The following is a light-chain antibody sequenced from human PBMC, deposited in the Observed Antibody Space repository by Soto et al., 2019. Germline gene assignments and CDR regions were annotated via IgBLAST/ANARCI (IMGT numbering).Light chain of an antibody. J-gene: IGLJ1*01. CDR2: DVN. Sequence: QSALTQPRSVSGSPGQSDTISCTGTSSDVGGYRYVSWYQQHPGKAPKVIIFDVNKRPSGVPGRFSGSKSGNTASLTISGLQTEDDGDYYCSSYTGSFYIFGTGTKVTV. CDR1: SSDVGGYRY. CDR3: SSYTGSFYI. V-gene: IGLV2-11*02.